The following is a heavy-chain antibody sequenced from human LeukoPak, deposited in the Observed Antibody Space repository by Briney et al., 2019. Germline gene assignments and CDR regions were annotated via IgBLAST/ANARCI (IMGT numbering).Heavy chain of an antibody. CDR1: GGSISSYY. D-gene: IGHD6-13*01. J-gene: IGHJ5*02. Sequence: SETLSLTCTVSGGSISSYYWSWIRQPPGKGLEWIGYIYYSGSTNYNPSLKSRVTISVDTSKNQFSLRLSSVTAADTAVYYCARGGSSGSTSGDWFDPGGQETLVTVSS. CDR3: ARGGSSGSTSGDWFDP. V-gene: IGHV4-59*01. CDR2: IYYSGST.